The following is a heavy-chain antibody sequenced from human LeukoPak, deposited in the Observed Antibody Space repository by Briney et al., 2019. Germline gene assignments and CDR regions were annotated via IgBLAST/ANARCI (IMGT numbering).Heavy chain of an antibody. V-gene: IGHV4-4*07. CDR2: ISSSGST. D-gene: IGHD1-7*01. Sequence: SETLSLACTVSGGSISSYYWSWIRQPAGKRLEWIGRISSSGSTNYNPSLKSRVTMSVDSSKNQFSLILISVTAADTAVYYCARDLDWNFADYWGQGTLVTVSS. CDR1: GGSISSYY. CDR3: ARDLDWNFADY. J-gene: IGHJ4*02.